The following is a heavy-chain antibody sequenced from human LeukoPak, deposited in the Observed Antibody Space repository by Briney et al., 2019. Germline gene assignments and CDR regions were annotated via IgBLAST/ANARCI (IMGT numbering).Heavy chain of an antibody. J-gene: IGHJ2*01. V-gene: IGHV4-38-2*01. Sequence: GSLRLSCVTSGFTFRSYAMNWVRQPPGKGLEWIGSIYYSGSTYYNPSLKSRVTISVDTSKNQFSLKLSSVTAADTAVYYCARQYSDILTGYHRGELYWYFDLWGRGTLVTVSS. CDR3: ARQYSDILTGYHRGELYWYFDL. CDR2: IYYSGST. D-gene: IGHD3-9*01. CDR1: GFTFRSYA.